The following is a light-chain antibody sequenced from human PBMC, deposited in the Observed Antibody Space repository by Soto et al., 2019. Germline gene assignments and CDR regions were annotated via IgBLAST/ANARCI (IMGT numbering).Light chain of an antibody. Sequence: IVMTQCLATVSVSPGERATLSCRASPSVPNYVAWYQQTPGQAPRLLIHGASIRATVIPVICSGSGSGTEFILTSSVVQADDVARYYGQQDESPPRTFGQGTKVDIK. V-gene: IGKV3D-15*03. CDR2: GAS. CDR1: PSVPNY. CDR3: QQDESPPRT. J-gene: IGKJ1*01.